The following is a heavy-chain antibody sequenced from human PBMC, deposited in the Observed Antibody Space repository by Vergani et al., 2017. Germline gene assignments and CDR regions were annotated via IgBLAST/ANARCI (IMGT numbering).Heavy chain of an antibody. V-gene: IGHV1-2*02. J-gene: IGHJ6*02. Sequence: QVQLVQSGAEVKKPGASVKVSCKASGYTFTGYYMNWVRQAPGQGLEWMGWINPNSGGTNYAQKFQGRVTMTRDTSISTAYMELSRLRSDDTAVYYCARDPLRSGYNLGHYYGMDVWGQGTTVTVSS. CDR2: INPNSGGT. CDR3: ARDPLRSGYNLGHYYGMDV. D-gene: IGHD3-22*01. CDR1: GYTFTGYY.